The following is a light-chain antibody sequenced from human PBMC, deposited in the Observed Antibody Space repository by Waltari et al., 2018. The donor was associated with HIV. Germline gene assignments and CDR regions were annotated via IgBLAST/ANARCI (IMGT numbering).Light chain of an antibody. CDR1: SSDVGAYNY. V-gene: IGLV2-14*03. Sequence: SALTQPASVSGSPGQSITISCTGTSSDVGAYNYVSWYQQHPGKAPKLMIYDVSNRPSGVSNRFSGLQAEDEADYYCSSYTSSSSVVFGGGTKLTVL. CDR3: SSYTSSSSVV. CDR2: DVS. J-gene: IGLJ2*01.